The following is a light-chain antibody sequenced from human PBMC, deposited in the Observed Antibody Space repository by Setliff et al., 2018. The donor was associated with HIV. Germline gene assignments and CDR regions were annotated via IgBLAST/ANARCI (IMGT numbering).Light chain of an antibody. CDR2: DVS. CDR3: CSYTSISTEV. Sequence: QSVLTQPASVSGSPGQSITISCTGTSSDVGRYNYVSWYQQHPGKTPKLIIYDVSKWPSGVSNRFSASKSGNTASLTISGLQAEDEADYYCCSYTSISTEVFGTGTKGTVL. CDR1: SSDVGRYNY. V-gene: IGLV2-14*03. J-gene: IGLJ1*01.